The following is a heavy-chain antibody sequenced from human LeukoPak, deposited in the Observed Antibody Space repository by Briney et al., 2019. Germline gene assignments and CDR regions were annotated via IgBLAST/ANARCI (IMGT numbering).Heavy chain of an antibody. CDR1: GYTFTGYY. CDR2: INPNSGGT. J-gene: IGHJ3*02. V-gene: IGHV1-2*02. D-gene: IGHD3-22*01. Sequence: ASVKVSCKASGYTFTGYYMHWVRQAPGQGLEWMGWINPNSGGTNYAQKFEGRVTMTRDTSISTAYMELSRLRSDDTAVYYCARVGDYDSISLDAFDIWGQGTMVTVSS. CDR3: ARVGDYDSISLDAFDI.